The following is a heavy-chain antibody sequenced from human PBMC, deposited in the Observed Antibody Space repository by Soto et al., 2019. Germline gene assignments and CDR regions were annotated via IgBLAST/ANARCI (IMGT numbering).Heavy chain of an antibody. CDR2: IYYSGST. CDR1: GGSISSYY. J-gene: IGHJ4*02. CDR3: ARVKGSYYFDC. Sequence: SETLSLTCTVSGGSISSYYWSWIRQPPGKGLEWIGYIYYSGSTNYNPSLKSRVTISVDTSKNQFSLKLSSVTAADTAVYYCARVKGSYYFDCWGQGTLVTVSS. V-gene: IGHV4-59*01.